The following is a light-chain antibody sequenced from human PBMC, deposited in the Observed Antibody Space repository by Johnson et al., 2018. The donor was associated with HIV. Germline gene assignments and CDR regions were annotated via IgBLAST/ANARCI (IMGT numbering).Light chain of an antibody. V-gene: IGLV1-51*01. Sequence: QSVLTQPPSVSAAPGQKVTISCSGSSSNIGNNYVSWYQQLPGTAPKLFIYDNNKRPSGIPDRFSGSKSGTSATLGITGLQTGDEADYYCGTWYSNLSAFYVFGTGTKVTVL. CDR1: SSNIGNNY. CDR3: GTWYSNLSAFYV. CDR2: DNN. J-gene: IGLJ1*01.